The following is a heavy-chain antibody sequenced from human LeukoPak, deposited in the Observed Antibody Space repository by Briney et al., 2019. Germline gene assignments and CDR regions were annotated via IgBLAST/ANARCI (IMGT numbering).Heavy chain of an antibody. D-gene: IGHD1-1*01. Sequence: SETLSLTCTVSGGSISSYYWSWIRQPPGKGLEWLGYIYYSGSTNYNPSLKSRVTISVDTSKNQFSLKLSSVTAADTAVYYCARYNWNDGYYYYYMGVWGKGTTVTVSS. CDR3: ARYNWNDGYYYYYMGV. CDR1: GGSISSYY. J-gene: IGHJ6*03. CDR2: IYYSGST. V-gene: IGHV4-59*01.